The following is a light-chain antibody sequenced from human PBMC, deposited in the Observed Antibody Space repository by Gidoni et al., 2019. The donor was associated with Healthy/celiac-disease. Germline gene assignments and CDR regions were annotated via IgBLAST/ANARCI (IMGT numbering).Light chain of an antibody. CDR1: QSISSW. Sequence: DIQMTQSPSTLSASVGDRVTITCRASQSISSWLAWYQQKPGKAPKLLIYKASSLESGVPSRFSGSGSGTEFTLTISSLQPDDFATYYCQQYNSYQETFXQXTKVEIK. J-gene: IGKJ1*01. V-gene: IGKV1-5*03. CDR3: QQYNSYQET. CDR2: KAS.